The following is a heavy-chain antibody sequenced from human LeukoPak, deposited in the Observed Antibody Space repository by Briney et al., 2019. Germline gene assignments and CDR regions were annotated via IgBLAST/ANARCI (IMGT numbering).Heavy chain of an antibody. CDR3: ARGFVVVPASYYYMDV. CDR2: INHSGST. V-gene: IGHV4-34*01. D-gene: IGHD2-2*01. CDR1: GGSFSGYY. Sequence: SETLSLTCAVSGGSFSGYYWSWIRQPPGKGLEWIGEINHSGSTNYNPSLKSRVTISVDTSKNQFSLKLSSVTAADTAVYYCARGFVVVPASYYYMDVWGKGTTVTVSS. J-gene: IGHJ6*03.